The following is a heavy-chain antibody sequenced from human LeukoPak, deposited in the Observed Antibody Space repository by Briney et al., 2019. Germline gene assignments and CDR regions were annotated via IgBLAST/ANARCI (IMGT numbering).Heavy chain of an antibody. CDR2: IYHSGST. J-gene: IGHJ3*02. Sequence: PSETLSLTCAVSGGSISSGGYYWSWIRQPPGKGLEWIGYIYHSGSTYYNPSLKSRVTISVDRSKNQFSLKLSSVTAADTAVYYCARVLRRGFGVVINAFDIWGQGTMVTVSS. D-gene: IGHD3-3*01. V-gene: IGHV4-30-2*01. CDR1: GGSISSGGYY. CDR3: ARVLRRGFGVVINAFDI.